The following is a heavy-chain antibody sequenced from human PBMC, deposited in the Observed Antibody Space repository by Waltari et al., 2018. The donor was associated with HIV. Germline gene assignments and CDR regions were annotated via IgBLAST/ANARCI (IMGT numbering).Heavy chain of an antibody. V-gene: IGHV1-8*01. D-gene: IGHD5-12*01. CDR1: GYTFTSYD. Sequence: QVQLVQSGAEVKKPGASVKVSCKASGYTFTSYDINWVRQATGQGLEWMGWMNPNSGNTGYAQKVQGRVTMTRNTSISTAYMGLSSLGSEDTAVYYCARGRGYPTVNWFDPWGQGTLVTVSS. CDR2: MNPNSGNT. J-gene: IGHJ5*02. CDR3: ARGRGYPTVNWFDP.